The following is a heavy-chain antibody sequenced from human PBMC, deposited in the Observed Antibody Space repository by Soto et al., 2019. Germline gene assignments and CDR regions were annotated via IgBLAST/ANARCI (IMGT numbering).Heavy chain of an antibody. D-gene: IGHD2-15*01. Sequence: QVQLVESGGGVVQPGRYLRLSCVASGFTFSSYGMHWVRQAPGKGLEWVAVIWYDGSNKYYADSVKGRFTISRDNSKNTLYLQMNSLRAEDTAVYYCAREGGCSGGSCYGGPDYWGQGTLVTVSS. J-gene: IGHJ4*02. CDR1: GFTFSSYG. V-gene: IGHV3-33*01. CDR3: AREGGCSGGSCYGGPDY. CDR2: IWYDGSNK.